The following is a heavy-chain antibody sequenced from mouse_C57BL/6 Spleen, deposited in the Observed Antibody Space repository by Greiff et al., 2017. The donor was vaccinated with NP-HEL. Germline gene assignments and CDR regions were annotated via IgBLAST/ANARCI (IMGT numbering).Heavy chain of an antibody. CDR1: GFTFSNYG. J-gene: IGHJ1*03. D-gene: IGHD2-4*01. CDR2: ISVGGSYT. CDR3: ARDKCGYYDYDYGD. Sequence: EVLLVESGGGLVKPGGSLKLSCAASGFTFSNYGMSWVRQTPEKGLEWVANISVGGSYTYYPDKVKGRFTISRDNAKNTLYLQMSRLRSEDTAMYYCARDKCGYYDYDYGDWGKGTTVTVSS. V-gene: IGHV5-4*01.